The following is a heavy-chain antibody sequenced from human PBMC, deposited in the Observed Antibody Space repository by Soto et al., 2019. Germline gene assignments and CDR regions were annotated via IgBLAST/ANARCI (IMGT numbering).Heavy chain of an antibody. CDR3: ASLPYCSGGSCLNY. CDR2: MNPNSGNT. D-gene: IGHD2-15*01. J-gene: IGHJ4*02. V-gene: IGHV1-8*01. Sequence: QVRLVQSGAEVKKTGASVKVSCKASGYTFTSYDINWVRQATGQGLEWMGWMNPNSGNTGYAQKFQGRATMTRNTSTSTVYMTLSSLRSEDTAVYYCASLPYCSGGSCLNYWGQGTLVTVSS. CDR1: GYTFTSYD.